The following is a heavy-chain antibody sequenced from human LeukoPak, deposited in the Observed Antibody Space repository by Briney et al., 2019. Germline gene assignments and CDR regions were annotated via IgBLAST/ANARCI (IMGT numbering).Heavy chain of an antibody. V-gene: IGHV4-59*01. D-gene: IGHD3-16*02. J-gene: IGHJ3*02. CDR1: GGSISSYY. CDR2: IYYSGST. Sequence: PSETLSLTCTVSGGSISSYYWSWIRQPPGKGLGWVGYIYYSGSTNYNPSLKRRVTISVDTSKNQFSLKLSSVTAADTAVYYCARDTRRDYDYVWGSYRPAHAFDIWGQGTMVTVSS. CDR3: ARDTRRDYDYVWGSYRPAHAFDI.